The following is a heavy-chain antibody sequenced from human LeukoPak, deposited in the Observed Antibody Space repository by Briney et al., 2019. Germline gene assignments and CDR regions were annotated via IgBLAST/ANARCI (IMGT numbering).Heavy chain of an antibody. D-gene: IGHD6-19*01. CDR2: INHSGAT. CDR3: ARGEGTLAGRRWPYSFYYVDV. J-gene: IGHJ6*03. Sequence: PSETLSLTCVVYGGSFSDYYWTWVRQPPGKGLEWIGEINHSGATKYNPSLKSRVTISIDTSNNQFSLKLNSVTAADTAVYYCARGEGTLAGRRWPYSFYYVDVWGKGTTVTVSS. CDR1: GGSFSDYY. V-gene: IGHV4-34*01.